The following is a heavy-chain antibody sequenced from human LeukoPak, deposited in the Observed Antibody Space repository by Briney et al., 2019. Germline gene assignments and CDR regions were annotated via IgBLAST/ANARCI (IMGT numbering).Heavy chain of an antibody. CDR3: ARESGLNYFDP. CDR2: ISYDGSKR. J-gene: IGHJ5*02. D-gene: IGHD1-7*01. CDR1: GFTFSNYA. Sequence: GGSLRLSCTASGFTFSNYAMHWVRQAPGKGLEWVAVISYDGSKRYYAGSVKGRLSISRDNSKNTLYLQMNRLRVEDTAMYYCARESGLNYFDPWGQGILVTVSS. V-gene: IGHV3-30*03.